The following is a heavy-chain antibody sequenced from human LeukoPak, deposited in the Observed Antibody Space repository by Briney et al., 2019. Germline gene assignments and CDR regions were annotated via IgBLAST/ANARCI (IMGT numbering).Heavy chain of an antibody. J-gene: IGHJ3*02. D-gene: IGHD3-3*01. Sequence: GGSLRLSCAASGFTFSDYYMSWIRQAPGKGLEWVSYISSSGSTIYYADSVKGRFTISRDNAKNSLYLQMNSLRAEDTAVYYCASCRITIFGVVIDAFDIWGQGTMVTVSS. CDR3: ASCRITIFGVVIDAFDI. CDR1: GFTFSDYY. CDR2: ISSSGSTI. V-gene: IGHV3-11*04.